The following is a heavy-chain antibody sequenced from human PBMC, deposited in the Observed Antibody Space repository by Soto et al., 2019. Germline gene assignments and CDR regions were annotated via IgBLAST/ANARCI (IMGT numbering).Heavy chain of an antibody. V-gene: IGHV4-34*01. CDR1: GGSFSGYY. CDR3: ILRYFDWFRYFDY. J-gene: IGHJ4*02. Sequence: QVQLQQWGAGLLKPSETLSLTCAVYGGSFSGYYWSWIRQPPGKGLEWIGEINHSGSTNYNPSLKSRVTISVDTSKNQFSLKLSSVTAADTAVYYCILRYFDWFRYFDYWGQGTLVTVSS. CDR2: INHSGST. D-gene: IGHD3-9*01.